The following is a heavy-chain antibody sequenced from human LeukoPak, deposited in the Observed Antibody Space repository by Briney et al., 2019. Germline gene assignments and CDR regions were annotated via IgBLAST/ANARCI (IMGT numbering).Heavy chain of an antibody. Sequence: PGGSLRLSCAASGFTFSSYIMNWVRQAPGKGLEWVSSISSSSSYIYYADSVKGRFTISRDNAKNSLYLQMNSLRAEDTAVYYCASPSGNYGDYDYWGQGTLVTVSS. CDR3: ASPSGNYGDYDY. CDR2: ISSSSSYI. CDR1: GFTFSSYI. D-gene: IGHD4-17*01. J-gene: IGHJ4*02. V-gene: IGHV3-21*01.